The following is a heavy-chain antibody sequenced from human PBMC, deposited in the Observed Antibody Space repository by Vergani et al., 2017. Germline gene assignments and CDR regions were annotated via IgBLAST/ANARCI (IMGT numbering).Heavy chain of an antibody. CDR3: ARDRSDYYDRSGYFRGWYFDL. CDR2: IYYSGST. J-gene: IGHJ2*01. V-gene: IGHV4-30-4*08. CDR1: GGSISSGDYY. D-gene: IGHD3-22*01. Sequence: QVQLQESGPGLVKPSQTLSLTCTVSGGSISSGDYYWSWIRQPPGKGLEWIGYIYYSGSTYYNPSLKSRVTISVDTSKNQFSLKLSSVTAADTAVYYCARDRSDYYDRSGYFRGWYFDLWGRGTLVTVSS.